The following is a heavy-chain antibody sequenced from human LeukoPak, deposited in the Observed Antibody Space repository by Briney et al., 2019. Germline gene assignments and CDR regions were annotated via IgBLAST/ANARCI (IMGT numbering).Heavy chain of an antibody. J-gene: IGHJ5*02. CDR2: IYHSGST. Sequence: SGTLSLTCAVSGGSISSSNWWSWVRQPPGKGLEWIGEIYHSGSTDYNPSLKSRVTISVDTSKNQFSLKLSSVTAADTAVYYCARDYRRSWYQGGWFDPWGQGTLVTVSS. CDR3: ARDYRRSWYQGGWFDP. CDR1: GGSISSSNW. D-gene: IGHD6-13*01. V-gene: IGHV4-4*02.